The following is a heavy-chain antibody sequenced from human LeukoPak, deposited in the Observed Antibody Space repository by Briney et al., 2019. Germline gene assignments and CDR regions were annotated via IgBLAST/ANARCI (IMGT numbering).Heavy chain of an antibody. Sequence: SVKVPCQASGYTFTAYYIHWLRQAPGQGPAWMGWIKPDSGSSHYAQKFQDRVTMTRDTSSNSAYMDLTRLKSDDTAVYYCARARVPIAVAGLYYFDYWGQGALVTVSS. CDR2: IKPDSGSS. CDR3: ARARVPIAVAGLYYFDY. J-gene: IGHJ4*02. V-gene: IGHV1-2*02. CDR1: GYTFTAYY. D-gene: IGHD6-19*01.